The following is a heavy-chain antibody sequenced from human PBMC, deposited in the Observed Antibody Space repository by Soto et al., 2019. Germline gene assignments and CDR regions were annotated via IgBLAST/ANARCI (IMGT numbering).Heavy chain of an antibody. CDR2: ISWDGGST. CDR1: GFTFDDYT. V-gene: IGHV3-43*01. Sequence: GGSLRLSCAASGFTFDDYTMHWVRQAPGKGLEWVSLISWDGGSTYYADSVKGRFTISRDNSKNSLYLQMNSLRTEDTALYYCAKDFRRATDPDYSNYVTHYYYGMDVWGQGTTVTVSS. CDR3: AKDFRRATDPDYSNYVTHYYYGMDV. J-gene: IGHJ6*02. D-gene: IGHD4-4*01.